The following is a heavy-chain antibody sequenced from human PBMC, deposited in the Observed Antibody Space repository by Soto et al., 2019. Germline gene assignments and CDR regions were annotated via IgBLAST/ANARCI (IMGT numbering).Heavy chain of an antibody. CDR3: ARGGDTSGSWPRY. CDR1: GFTFSSYA. V-gene: IGHV3-23*01. Sequence: PGGSLRLSCAASGFTFSSYAMSWVRQAPGKGLEWVSAISGSGGSTYYADSVKGRFTISRDNSKNTLYLQMSTLRVEDTAMYYCARGGDTSGSWPRYWGQGTLVTVSS. J-gene: IGHJ4*02. D-gene: IGHD3-22*01. CDR2: ISGSGGST.